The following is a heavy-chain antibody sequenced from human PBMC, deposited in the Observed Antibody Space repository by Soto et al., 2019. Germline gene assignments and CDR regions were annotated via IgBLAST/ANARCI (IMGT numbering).Heavy chain of an antibody. J-gene: IGHJ4*02. D-gene: IGHD3-22*01. Sequence: QVQLVQSGAEVKKPGASVKVSCKASGYTFTSYGINWVRQAPGRGLEWMGWINPGNGNTKYSQQFQGRVIIDRDTSASTAYMELSSLRSEDTAVYYCARGGYFDSSNYLAYWGLGTLGTVSS. CDR2: INPGNGNT. V-gene: IGHV1-3*01. CDR3: ARGGYFDSSNYLAY. CDR1: GYTFTSYG.